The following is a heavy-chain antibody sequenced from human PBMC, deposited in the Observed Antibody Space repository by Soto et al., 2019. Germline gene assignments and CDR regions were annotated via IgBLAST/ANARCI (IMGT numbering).Heavy chain of an antibody. CDR2: IIPIFGTP. Sequence: QVQLVQSGAEVKKPGSSLKVSCKASGGTFTNYAFSWVRQAPGQGPEWMGGIIPIFGTPDYAQKFQGRVIITADESTRTVSMELNRLRSDDTAVYYCARERSVGYCIPTTCPKPFYYYAMDVWGQGTTVTVSS. CDR1: GGTFTNYA. D-gene: IGHD2-15*01. CDR3: ARERSVGYCIPTTCPKPFYYYAMDV. J-gene: IGHJ6*02. V-gene: IGHV1-69*12.